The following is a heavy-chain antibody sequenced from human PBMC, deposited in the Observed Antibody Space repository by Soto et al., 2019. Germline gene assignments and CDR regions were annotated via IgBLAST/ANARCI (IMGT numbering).Heavy chain of an antibody. CDR1: GGSISSSSYY. CDR2: ISSSGGT. D-gene: IGHD1-26*01. V-gene: IGHV4-39*01. J-gene: IGHJ5*02. CDR3: ERHDVSYHGPGWFDP. Sequence: SETLSLTCTVSGGSISSSSYYWGWIRQPPGKGLEWIGSISSSGGTYDNPSLESRVTISVDMSKNQFSLKLSSVTAADTAVYYCERHDVSYHGPGWFDPWGQGTLVTVSS.